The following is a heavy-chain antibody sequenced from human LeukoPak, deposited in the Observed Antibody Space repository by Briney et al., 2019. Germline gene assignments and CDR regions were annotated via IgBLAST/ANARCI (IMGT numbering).Heavy chain of an antibody. V-gene: IGHV4-34*01. CDR3: ARDRHLGYCSGGSCYRYDY. Sequence: SEXLSLTCAXYXXSFSGYYWSWIRQPPGKGLEWIGEINHSGSTNYNPSLKSRVTISVDTSKNQFSLKLSSVTAADTAVYYCARDRHLGYCSGGSCYRYDYWGQGTLVTVSS. J-gene: IGHJ4*02. CDR2: INHSGST. CDR1: XXSFSGYY. D-gene: IGHD2-15*01.